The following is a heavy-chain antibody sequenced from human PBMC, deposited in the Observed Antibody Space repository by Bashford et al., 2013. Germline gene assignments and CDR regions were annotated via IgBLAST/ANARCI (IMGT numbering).Heavy chain of an antibody. J-gene: IGHJ6*02. CDR2: IYAGDSDT. D-gene: IGHD2-15*01. CDR1: GYIFANYW. Sequence: GESLKISCKGSGYIFANYWIGWVRQMPGKGLEWMGIIYAGDSDTKYSPSFQGHVTISADKSITTAYLQWSSLKASDTAMYYCARNGDSENFDYYGMDVWGRRDHGHRLL. CDR3: ARNGDSENFDYYGMDV. V-gene: IGHV5-51*01.